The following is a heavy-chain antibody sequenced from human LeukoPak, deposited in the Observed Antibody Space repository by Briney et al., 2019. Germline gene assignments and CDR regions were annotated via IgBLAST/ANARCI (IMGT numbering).Heavy chain of an antibody. CDR3: ARGLFRAAAGLNPNFDY. Sequence: ASVKVSCKASGYTFTGYYMHWVRQAPGQGLEWMGWINPNSGGTNYAQKFQGGVTMTRDTSISTAYMELSRLRSDDTAVYYCARGLFRAAAGLNPNFDYWGQGTLVTVSS. D-gene: IGHD6-13*01. CDR2: INPNSGGT. CDR1: GYTFTGYY. V-gene: IGHV1-2*02. J-gene: IGHJ4*02.